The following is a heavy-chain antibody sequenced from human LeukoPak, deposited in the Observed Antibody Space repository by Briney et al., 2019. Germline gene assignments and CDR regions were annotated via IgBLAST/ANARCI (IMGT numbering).Heavy chain of an antibody. J-gene: IGHJ5*02. CDR1: GDSIRSSNYS. V-gene: IGHV4-39*07. D-gene: IGHD6-13*01. Sequence: SETLSLTCIVSGDSIRSSNYSWGWIRQPPGKGLEWIGSIYHSGSTSYNPSLKSRLTISVDTSKNQFSLKLNFVTAADTAMYYCARMFRSSWYINWFDPWGQGTLVTVSS. CDR2: IYHSGST. CDR3: ARMFRSSWYINWFDP.